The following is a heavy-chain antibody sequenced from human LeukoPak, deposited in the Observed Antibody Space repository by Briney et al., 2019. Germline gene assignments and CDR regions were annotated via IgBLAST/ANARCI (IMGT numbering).Heavy chain of an antibody. J-gene: IGHJ6*02. Sequence: GASVKVSCKVSGYTLTELSMHWVRQAPGKGLEWMGGFDPEDGETIYAQKFQGRVTMTEDTSTDTAYMELSSLRSEDTAVYYCATDGGCSSTSCYGGNYYYYGMDVWGQGTTVTVSS. CDR3: ATDGGCSSTSCYGGNYYYYGMDV. CDR1: GYTLTELS. V-gene: IGHV1-24*01. CDR2: FDPEDGET. D-gene: IGHD2-2*01.